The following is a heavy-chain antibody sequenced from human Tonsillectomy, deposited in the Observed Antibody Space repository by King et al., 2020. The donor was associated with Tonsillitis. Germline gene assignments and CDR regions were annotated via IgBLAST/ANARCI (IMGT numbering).Heavy chain of an antibody. V-gene: IGHV3-9*01. CDR3: AKDRGPSIVGADH. Sequence: VQLVESGGWLVQPGRSLRLSCAASGFTFDDYAINWVRQAPGKGLEWVSGISWNSGSVAYADSLKGRFTISRDNAKNSLYLQMNSLRAEDTALYYCAKDRGPSIVGADHWGQGTLVTVSS. D-gene: IGHD1-26*01. J-gene: IGHJ5*02. CDR1: GFTFDDYA. CDR2: ISWNSGSV.